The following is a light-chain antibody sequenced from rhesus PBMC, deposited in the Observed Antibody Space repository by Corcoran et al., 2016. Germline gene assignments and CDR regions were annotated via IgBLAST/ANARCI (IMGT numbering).Light chain of an antibody. CDR3: LQDYTTPWT. Sequence: DIQMTQSPSSLSASVGDRVTVTCRASQGINTELSWYKPKPGKAPTLLIYAASSLQTGGSSRFSGSGTGTDYTLTISSLQPEDVATYYCLQDYTTPWTFGQWTKVEIK. CDR2: AAS. J-gene: IGKJ1*01. CDR1: QGINTE. V-gene: IGKV1-94*01.